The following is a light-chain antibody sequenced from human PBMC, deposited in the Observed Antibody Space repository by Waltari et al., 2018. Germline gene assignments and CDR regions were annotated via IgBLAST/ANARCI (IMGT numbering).Light chain of an antibody. CDR1: QSISRW. CDR3: KQYDTYWT. Sequence: DIQMTQSPSTLSASVGDRVAITCRASQSISRWLAWYHQKPGKAPKLLFYKASSLESAVPSRFGGTGYETEFTLTISSLQPDDFATYYCKQYDTYWTFGQGTKVEIK. J-gene: IGKJ1*01. V-gene: IGKV1-5*03. CDR2: KAS.